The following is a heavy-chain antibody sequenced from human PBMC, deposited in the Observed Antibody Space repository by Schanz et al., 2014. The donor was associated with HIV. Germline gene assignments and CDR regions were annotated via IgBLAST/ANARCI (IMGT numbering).Heavy chain of an antibody. V-gene: IGHV1-2*02. CDR1: GYTFAGHR. CDR3: AREPSFSGLDV. CDR2: IDPNSGGA. J-gene: IGHJ6*01. Sequence: QVQLVQSGAEVKKPGASVKVSCKASGYTFAGHRIHWLRQAPGQGLDWMGWIDPNSGGADSAQKFQGRVTMTRDTSISTAYLELSSLRYDDTAVYYCAREPSFSGLDVWGQGTTVTVSS. D-gene: IGHD6-6*01.